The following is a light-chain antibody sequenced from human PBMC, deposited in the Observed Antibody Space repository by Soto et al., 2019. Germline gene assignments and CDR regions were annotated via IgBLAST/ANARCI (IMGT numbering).Light chain of an antibody. V-gene: IGKV3-20*01. J-gene: IGKJ5*01. CDR2: GAS. Sequence: EIVLTQSPGTLSLSPGERATLSCRASESVSSSYLAWYQQKPGQAPRLLIYGASSRATGIPDRFSGSGSGTDFTLTISRLEPEDFAVYYCQQYNNFRTFGQGTRLEIK. CDR1: ESVSSSY. CDR3: QQYNNFRT.